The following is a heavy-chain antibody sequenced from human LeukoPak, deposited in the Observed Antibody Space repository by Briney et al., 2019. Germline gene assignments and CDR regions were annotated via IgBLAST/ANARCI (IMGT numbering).Heavy chain of an antibody. CDR1: GVTLSPYG. D-gene: IGHD3-10*01. J-gene: IGHJ5*02. V-gene: IGHV3-30*18. CDR2: ISYEGGTQ. CDR3: AKEGTPQVSTWYDL. Sequence: VQPGMSLRLSCAASGVTLSPYGMHWVRQAPGKGLEWVAVISYEGGTQHYADSVKGRFIISRDNPRNTLYLQMNIPRTEDTAVYYCAKEGTPQVSTWYDLWGQGTQVIVSS.